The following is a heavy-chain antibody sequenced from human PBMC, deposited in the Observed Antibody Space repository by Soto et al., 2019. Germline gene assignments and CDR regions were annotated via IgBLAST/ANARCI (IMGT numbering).Heavy chain of an antibody. CDR1: GFTFSSYW. CDR3: ARSPAAGTIFYYYGMDV. D-gene: IGHD6-13*01. V-gene: IGHV3-7*03. CDR2: IKQDGSEK. Sequence: PGGSLRLSCAASGFTFSSYWMSWVRQAPGKGLEWVANIKQDGSEKYYVDSVKGRFTISRDNAKNSLYLQMNSLRAEDTAVYYCARSPAAGTIFYYYGMDVWGQGTTVTVSS. J-gene: IGHJ6*02.